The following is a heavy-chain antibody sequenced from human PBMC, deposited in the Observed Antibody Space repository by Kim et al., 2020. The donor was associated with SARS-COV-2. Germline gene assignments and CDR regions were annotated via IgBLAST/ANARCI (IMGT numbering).Heavy chain of an antibody. CDR2: IWYDGSNK. D-gene: IGHD4-17*01. CDR1: GFTFSSYG. Sequence: GGSLRLSCAASGFTFSSYGMHWVRQAPGKGLEWVAVIWYDGSNKYYADSVKGRFTISRDNSKNTLYLQMNSLRAEDTAVYYCAKNKRVYGALPGPSWGQGTLVTVSS. CDR3: AKNKRVYGALPGPS. J-gene: IGHJ4*02. V-gene: IGHV3-33*06.